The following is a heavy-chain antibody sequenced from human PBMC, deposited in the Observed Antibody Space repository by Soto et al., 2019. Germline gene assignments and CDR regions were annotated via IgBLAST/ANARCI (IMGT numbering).Heavy chain of an antibody. Sequence: GASVKVSCKGSGYTFTAYTIIWVRQAPGQGLEWMGWISPNNGETGSAQSLQGRLTMTTDTSTATVYMELRGLTSDDTAVYYCARDIGSHYLPIDYWGQGTLVTVSS. J-gene: IGHJ4*02. D-gene: IGHD3-10*01. CDR3: ARDIGSHYLPIDY. CDR2: ISPNNGET. V-gene: IGHV1-18*01. CDR1: GYTFTAYT.